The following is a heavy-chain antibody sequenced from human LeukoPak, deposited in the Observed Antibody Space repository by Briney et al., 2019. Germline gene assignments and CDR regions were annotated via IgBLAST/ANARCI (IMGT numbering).Heavy chain of an antibody. Sequence: PSETLSLTCSVSGGSIVSSTYYWGWIRQPPGKGLEWIGSIYFTGRTYSNPSLQSRVTISVDTSKNQFSLRLSSVTATDTAVYYSAGDSHGGYGQFDYWGQGALVTVSS. CDR3: AGDSHGGYGQFDY. V-gene: IGHV4-39*01. J-gene: IGHJ4*02. D-gene: IGHD5-12*01. CDR2: IYFTGRT. CDR1: GGSIVSSTYY.